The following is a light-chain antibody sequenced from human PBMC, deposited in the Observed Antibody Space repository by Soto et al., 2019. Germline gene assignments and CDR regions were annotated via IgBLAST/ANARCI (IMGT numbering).Light chain of an antibody. V-gene: IGKV1-9*01. J-gene: IGKJ2*01. Sequence: DIQLTQSPSFLSASEGDRVTITCRASQGISSYLAWYQQKSGKAPKLLIYAASTLQSGVPSRFSGSGSGTEFTLTISSLQPEDFATYYSQQLISYPRTFGQGTNLEIK. CDR1: QGISSY. CDR3: QQLISYPRT. CDR2: AAS.